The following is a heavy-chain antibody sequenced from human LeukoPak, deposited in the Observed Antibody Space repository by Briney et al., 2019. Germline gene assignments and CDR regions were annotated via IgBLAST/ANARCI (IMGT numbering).Heavy chain of an antibody. CDR3: ARRGYCSSTSCSFVY. D-gene: IGHD2-2*01. CDR2: ISGSGGST. Sequence: GGSLRLSCAASGFTFSSYAMSWVRQAPGKGLEWVSAISGSGGSTYYADSVKGRFTISRDISKNTLYLQMDSLRAEDTAVYYCARRGYCSSTSCSFVYWGQGTLVTVSS. J-gene: IGHJ4*02. V-gene: IGHV3-23*01. CDR1: GFTFSSYA.